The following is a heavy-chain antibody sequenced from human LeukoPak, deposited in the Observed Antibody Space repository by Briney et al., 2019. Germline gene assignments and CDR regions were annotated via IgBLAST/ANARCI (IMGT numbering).Heavy chain of an antibody. CDR3: ARGAYYYGSGSRNVHNCYYYYMDV. D-gene: IGHD3-10*01. J-gene: IGHJ6*03. CDR1: GGTFSSYA. Sequence: GASVKVSCKASGGTFSSYAINWVRQAPGQGLEWMGGIIPIFGSANHAQKFQGRITITADESTSTAYMELSSLRSEDTAVYYCARGAYYYGSGSRNVHNCYYYYMDVWGKGTTVTISS. CDR2: IIPIFGSA. V-gene: IGHV1-69*13.